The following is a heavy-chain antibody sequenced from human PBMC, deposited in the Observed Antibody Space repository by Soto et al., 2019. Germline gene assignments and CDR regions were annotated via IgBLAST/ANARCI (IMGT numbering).Heavy chain of an antibody. CDR2: IFSNDEK. V-gene: IGHV2-26*01. J-gene: IGHJ6*02. Sequence: SGPTLVNPTQTLTLTCTFSGFSLSNARIGVSWIRQPPWKALELLAHIFSNDEKSYSTSLKSRLTISKDTSKSQVVLTMTNMDPVDTATYYCARMPEQLVSPRMFYYYYGMDAWGQGTTVTASS. D-gene: IGHD6-6*01. CDR1: GFSLSNARIG. CDR3: ARMPEQLVSPRMFYYYYGMDA.